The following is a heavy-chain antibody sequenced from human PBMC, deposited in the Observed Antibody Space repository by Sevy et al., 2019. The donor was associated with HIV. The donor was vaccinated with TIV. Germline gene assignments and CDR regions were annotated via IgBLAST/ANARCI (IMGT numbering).Heavy chain of an antibody. CDR2: ISGSGGST. D-gene: IGHD6-13*01. J-gene: IGHJ4*02. CDR1: GFTFSSYA. V-gene: IGHV3-23*01. Sequence: GGSLRLSCAASGFTFSSYAMSWVRQAPGKGLEWVSAISGSGGSTYYADSVKGRFTISRDNSKNTLYLQMNSLRAEDTAVYYCAKGSQSRSWYPYYFDYWGQGTLVTVSS. CDR3: AKGSQSRSWYPYYFDY.